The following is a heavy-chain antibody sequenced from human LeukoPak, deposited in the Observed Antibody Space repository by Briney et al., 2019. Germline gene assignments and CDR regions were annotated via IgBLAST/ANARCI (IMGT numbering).Heavy chain of an antibody. CDR2: IYYSGST. CDR1: GGSISSGDYY. D-gene: IGHD4-17*01. CDR3: ARGGGDYAFDY. J-gene: IGHJ4*02. Sequence: SETLSLTCTVSGGSISSGDYYWSWIRQPPGKGLEWIGYIYYSGSTYYNPSLKSRVTISVDTSKNQFSLKLSSVTAADTAVYYCARGGGDYAFDYWGQGTPVTVSS. V-gene: IGHV4-30-4*01.